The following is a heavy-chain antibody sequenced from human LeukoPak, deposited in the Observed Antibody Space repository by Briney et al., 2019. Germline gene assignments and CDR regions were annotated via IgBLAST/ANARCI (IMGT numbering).Heavy chain of an antibody. D-gene: IGHD3-10*01. J-gene: IGHJ4*02. CDR1: GFNFRCYS. CDR3: VRGGKTWGVSDY. CDR2: ISNSGTTI. V-gene: IGHV3-48*04. Sequence: GSLRLSCAAPGFNFRCYSMNWVRQAAGEGPEWVSYISNSGTTIYYADSVKGRFTISRDNAKNSLYLQMNSLRAEDTAVYYCVRGGKTWGVSDYWGQGTLVTVSS.